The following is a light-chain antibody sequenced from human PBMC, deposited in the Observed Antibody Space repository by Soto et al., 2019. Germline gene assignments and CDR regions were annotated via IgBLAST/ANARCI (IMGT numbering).Light chain of an antibody. J-gene: IGKJ2*01. CDR1: QSVSSN. Sequence: EIVLTQSPATLSVSPGERATLSCRASQSVSSNLAWYRQKLGQAPRLLIYGASTRATGIPTRFSGSGSGTEFTLTISSLQSEDFAVYFCQQSNNWPPGYTFGQGTMLEIK. V-gene: IGKV3-15*01. CDR3: QQSNNWPPGYT. CDR2: GAS.